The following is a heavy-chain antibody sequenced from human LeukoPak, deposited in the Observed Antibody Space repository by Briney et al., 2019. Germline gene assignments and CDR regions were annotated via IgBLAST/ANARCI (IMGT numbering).Heavy chain of an antibody. J-gene: IGHJ3*02. CDR2: IYYSGFT. CDR1: GGSISSSSYY. Sequence: SETLSLTCSVSGGSISSSSYYWGWVRQPPGKGLEWIGSIYYSGFTYYNPSLKSRVTISVDTSKNQFSLKLSSVTAADTAVYYCARVLITMIVVVIPHGAFDIWGQGTLVTVSS. V-gene: IGHV4-39*01. CDR3: ARVLITMIVVVIPHGAFDI. D-gene: IGHD3-22*01.